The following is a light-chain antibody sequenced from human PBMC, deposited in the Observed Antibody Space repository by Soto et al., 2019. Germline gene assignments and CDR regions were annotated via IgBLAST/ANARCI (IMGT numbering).Light chain of an antibody. CDR2: DVS. J-gene: IGLJ2*01. V-gene: IGLV2-11*01. CDR1: GSDVGGYNY. CDR3: CSYAGNTLVV. Sequence: QSALTQPRSVSGSPGQSVTISCTGTGSDVGGYNYVSWYQQNPGKAPKLMIYDVSKRPSGVSDRFSGSKSANTASLIISGLQAEDEADYYCCSYAGNTLVVFGGGTKVTVL.